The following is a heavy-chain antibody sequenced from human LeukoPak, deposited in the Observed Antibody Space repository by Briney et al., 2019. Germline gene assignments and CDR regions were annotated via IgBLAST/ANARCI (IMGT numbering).Heavy chain of an antibody. D-gene: IGHD6-6*01. CDR2: IYTSGST. V-gene: IGHV4-61*02. CDR1: GGSISSGSYY. CDR3: ARIPIAARPPHGGYYMYV. J-gene: IGHJ6*03. Sequence: PSETLSLTCTVSGGSISSGSYYWSWIQQTAGKGLELIGRIYTSGSTNYNPSLKSRVTISVDTSKNQFSLKLSSVTAADTAVYYCARIPIAARPPHGGYYMYVWGKGTTVTVSS.